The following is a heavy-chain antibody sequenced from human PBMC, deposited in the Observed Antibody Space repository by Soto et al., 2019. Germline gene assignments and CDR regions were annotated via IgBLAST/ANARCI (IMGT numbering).Heavy chain of an antibody. J-gene: IGHJ6*03. V-gene: IGHV1-69*04. CDR1: GGTFSSYT. Sequence: ASVKVSCKASGGTFSSYTISWVRQAPGQGLEWMGRIIPILGIANYAQKFQGRVTITADKSTSTAYMELSSLRSEDTAVYYCARDRRFSKSYYYYYMDVWGKGTTVTVSS. CDR3: ARDRRFSKSYYYYYMDV. CDR2: IIPILGIA.